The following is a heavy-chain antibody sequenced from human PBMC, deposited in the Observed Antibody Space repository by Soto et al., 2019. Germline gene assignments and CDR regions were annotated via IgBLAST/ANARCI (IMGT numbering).Heavy chain of an antibody. CDR3: ARRYGSAIDY. D-gene: IGHD1-26*01. V-gene: IGHV4-59*08. Sequence: QVQLQESGPGLVKPSETLSLTCTVSGGSISSWYWSWIRQPPGKGLEWIGYIYYSGSTNYNPSLKSRVTISVDTSKNQFSLKLSSVTAADAAVYYCARRYGSAIDYWGQGTLVTVSS. CDR1: GGSISSWY. J-gene: IGHJ4*02. CDR2: IYYSGST.